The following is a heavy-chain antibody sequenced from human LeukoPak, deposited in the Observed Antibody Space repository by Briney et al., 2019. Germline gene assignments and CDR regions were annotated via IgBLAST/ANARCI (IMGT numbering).Heavy chain of an antibody. J-gene: IGHJ3*02. D-gene: IGHD2-15*01. CDR3: ARDCGGGSCYGPYDTFDI. V-gene: IGHV3-48*03. CDR1: GFTFTSYE. Sequence: GGSLRLSCAASGFTFTSYEMNWVRQAPGKGLEWVSYISSSGSTIYYADSVKGRFTISRDNAKNSLYLQMNSLRAEDTAVYYCARDCGGGSCYGPYDTFDIWGQGTMVTVSS. CDR2: ISSSGSTI.